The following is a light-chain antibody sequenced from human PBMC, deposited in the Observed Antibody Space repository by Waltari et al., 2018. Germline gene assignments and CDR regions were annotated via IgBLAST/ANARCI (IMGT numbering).Light chain of an antibody. CDR2: DGS. J-gene: IGKJ1*01. V-gene: IGKV3-20*01. CDR1: QSVGRT. CDR3: QKYGTRPAT. Sequence: EIVLTQSPASLSLSPGDRATLSCRARQSVGRTLAWYQQRPGQAPRLLFYDGSTRATGIPDRFSGRGSGTDFSLTISRLEPEDFAVYYCQKYGTRPATFGQGTKVEVK.